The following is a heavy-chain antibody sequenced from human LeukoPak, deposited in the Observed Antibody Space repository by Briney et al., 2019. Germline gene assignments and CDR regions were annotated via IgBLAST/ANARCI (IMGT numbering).Heavy chain of an antibody. CDR1: GFTVSSNY. V-gene: IGHV3-66*01. CDR3: ARARHYGSGSYSP. J-gene: IGHJ5*02. CDR2: IYTGGKT. D-gene: IGHD3-10*01. Sequence: PGGSLRLSCAVSGFTVSSNYMSWVRQAPGKGLEWVSVIYTGGKTYYADSVKGRFTISRDNSKNTLYLQMNSLRAEDTAVYYCARARHYGSGSYSPWGQGTLVTVSS.